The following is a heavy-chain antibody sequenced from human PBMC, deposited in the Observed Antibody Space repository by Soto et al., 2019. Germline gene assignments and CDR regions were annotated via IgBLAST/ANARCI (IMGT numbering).Heavy chain of an antibody. CDR3: ARFLRDSSSWYKNWFDP. D-gene: IGHD6-13*01. CDR1: GGTFSSYA. Sequence: SVKVSCKASGGTFSSYAISRVRQAPGQGLEWMGGIIPIFGTANYAQKFQGRVTITADKSTSTAYMELSSLRSEDTAVYYCARFLRDSSSWYKNWFDPWGQGTLVTVSS. J-gene: IGHJ5*02. V-gene: IGHV1-69*06. CDR2: IIPIFGTA.